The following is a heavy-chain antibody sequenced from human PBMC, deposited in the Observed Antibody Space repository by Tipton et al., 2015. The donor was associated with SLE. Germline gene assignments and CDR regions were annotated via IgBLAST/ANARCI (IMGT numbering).Heavy chain of an antibody. Sequence: TLSLTCTVSGGSISRYYWSWIRQSPEKGLEWIGYIYYTGTTYYNPSLKSRLTLSMDTSKNQFSLRVSSVTAADTAVYYCARRYGTSFDYWDQGTLVTVSS. CDR2: IYYTGTT. D-gene: IGHD2-8*01. CDR1: GGSISRYY. V-gene: IGHV4-59*08. CDR3: ARRYGTSFDY. J-gene: IGHJ4*02.